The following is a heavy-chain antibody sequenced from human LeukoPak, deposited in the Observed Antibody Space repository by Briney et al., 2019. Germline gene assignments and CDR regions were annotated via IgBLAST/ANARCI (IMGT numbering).Heavy chain of an antibody. J-gene: IGHJ6*03. D-gene: IGHD3-3*01. Sequence: GGSLRLSCAASGFTFSSYSMNWVRQAPGKGLEWVSGINWNGGSTGYADSVKGRFTISRDNAKNSLYLQMNSLRAEDTALYYCARWRSNYDFWSGYYTGSIYYYYMDVWGKGTTVTVSS. CDR1: GFTFSSYS. V-gene: IGHV3-20*04. CDR3: ARWRSNYDFWSGYYTGSIYYYYMDV. CDR2: INWNGGST.